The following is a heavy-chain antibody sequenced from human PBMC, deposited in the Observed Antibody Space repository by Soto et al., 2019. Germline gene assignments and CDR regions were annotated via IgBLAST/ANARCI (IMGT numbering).Heavy chain of an antibody. CDR2: INPDGSST. CDR3: ARKGEVTGVKY. D-gene: IGHD1-20*01. CDR1: GFIFNDYW. V-gene: IGHV3-74*01. J-gene: IGHJ4*02. Sequence: EVQLVESGGGLVQPGGSLRVSCAASGFIFNDYWLHWVRHAPGKGLEWLSRINPDGSSTDYADSVKGRFTVSRDNAKKTLYLQMNSLRAEATAVYYCARKGEVTGVKYWGQGTLVTVSS.